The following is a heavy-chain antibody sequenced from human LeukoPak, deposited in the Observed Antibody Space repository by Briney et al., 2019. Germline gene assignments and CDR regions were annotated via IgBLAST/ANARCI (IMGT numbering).Heavy chain of an antibody. CDR2: ITSSGTYT. J-gene: IGHJ6*03. CDR3: ARDGDTVLTRGYYYYMDV. Sequence: SGGGLVKPGGSLRLSCADSGFTFSNYNMNWVRQAPGKAMEWVSSITSSGTYTFYADSVKGRFTISRDNARNSLYLQMNSLRAEDTALYYCARDGDTVLTRGYYYYMDVWGKGTTVTVSS. V-gene: IGHV3-21*01. D-gene: IGHD4-23*01. CDR1: GFTFSNYN.